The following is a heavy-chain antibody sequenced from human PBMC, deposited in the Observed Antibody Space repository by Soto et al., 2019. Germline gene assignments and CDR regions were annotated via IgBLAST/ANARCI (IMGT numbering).Heavy chain of an antibody. J-gene: IGHJ4*02. V-gene: IGHV3-30*18. CDR2: ISYDGSNK. Sequence: GGSLRLSCAASGFTFSSYGMHWVRQAPGKGLEWVAVISYDGSNKYYADSVKGRFTISRDNSKNTLYLQMNSLRAEDTAVYYCAKGQWELLMWGQGTLVTVSS. D-gene: IGHD1-26*01. CDR1: GFTFSSYG. CDR3: AKGQWELLM.